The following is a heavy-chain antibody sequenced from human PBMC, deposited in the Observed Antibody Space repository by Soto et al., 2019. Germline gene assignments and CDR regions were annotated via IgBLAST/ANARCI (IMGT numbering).Heavy chain of an antibody. J-gene: IGHJ4*02. V-gene: IGHV3-53*01. D-gene: IGHD6-19*01. CDR2: IYTGGYT. CDR1: GFTVINTF. Sequence: GGSLRLSCAASGFTVINTFMSWVRQAPGKGLEWVSVIYTGGYTNYAVSVKGRFTISRDNSKNTLYLQMNNLRAEDTAMYFCARYPSYTSGFDRWGQGTLVTVSS. CDR3: ARYPSYTSGFDR.